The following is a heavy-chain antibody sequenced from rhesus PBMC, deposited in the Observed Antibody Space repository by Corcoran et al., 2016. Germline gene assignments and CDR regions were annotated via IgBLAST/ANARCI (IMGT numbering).Heavy chain of an antibody. CDR3: AKHLQGGIAAAGSYGLDS. J-gene: IGHJ6*01. CDR1: GYSFTSYW. CDR2: IDPSDSDT. Sequence: EVQLVQSGAEVKRPGESLKISCKTSGYSFTSYWISWVRQMPGKGLEWMGAIDPSDSDTRYTPAFPGQVTISDAHSISTAYLQWSRLKASDTATYYCAKHLQGGIAAAGSYGLDSWGQGVVVTVSS. V-gene: IGHV5-20*01. D-gene: IGHD6-31*01.